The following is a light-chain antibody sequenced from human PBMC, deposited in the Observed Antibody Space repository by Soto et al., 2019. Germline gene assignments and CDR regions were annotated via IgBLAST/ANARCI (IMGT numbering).Light chain of an antibody. Sequence: QSALTQPPSASGSPGQSVTISCTGNSKDVGHSIFISWYQQHPGKGPKFIIYEVSKRPSGVPDRFSGSKSGNTASLSVSGLQDEDEADYFCNAQADNGKHVFGTATKLTVL. CDR3: NAQADNGKHV. CDR2: EVS. CDR1: SKDVGHSIF. V-gene: IGLV2-8*01. J-gene: IGLJ1*01.